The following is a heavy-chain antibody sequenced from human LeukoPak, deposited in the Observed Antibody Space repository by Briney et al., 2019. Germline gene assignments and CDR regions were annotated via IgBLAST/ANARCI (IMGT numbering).Heavy chain of an antibody. CDR2: INHSGST. V-gene: IGHV4-34*01. CDR1: GGSFSGYY. J-gene: IGHJ4*02. D-gene: IGHD3-16*02. Sequence: SETLSLTCAVYGGSFSGYYWSWIRQPPGKGLEWIGEINHSGSTNYNPSLKSRVTISVDTSKNQFSLKLSSVTAADTAVYYCARMASYDYVWGSYRKYFDYWGQGTLVTVSS. CDR3: ARMASYDYVWGSYRKYFDY.